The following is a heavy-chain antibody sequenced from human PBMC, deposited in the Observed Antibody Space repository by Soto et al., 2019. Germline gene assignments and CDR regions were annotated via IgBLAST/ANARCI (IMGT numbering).Heavy chain of an antibody. CDR1: GYTFTDYG. Sequence: SVKVACKGSGYTFTDYGITWVRQAPGQGLEWMGWISAYTGNTNYAQKVQGRVTMSTDTSTSTAYLELRSLRSDDTAVYYCARGPESRSTAYFDYWGQGTLVTVSS. J-gene: IGHJ4*02. D-gene: IGHD2-2*01. V-gene: IGHV1-18*01. CDR3: ARGPESRSTAYFDY. CDR2: ISAYTGNT.